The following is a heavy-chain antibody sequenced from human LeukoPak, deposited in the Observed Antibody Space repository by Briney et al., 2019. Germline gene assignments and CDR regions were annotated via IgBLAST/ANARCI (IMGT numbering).Heavy chain of an antibody. CDR1: GFTFSSYA. CDR2: ISHDGSEK. V-gene: IGHV3-30*01. J-gene: IGHJ4*02. Sequence: GGSLRLSCAASGFTFSSYAMHWVRQAPGKGLQWVAAISHDGSEKFYADSVKGRLTISRDNSKNTLFLQMNSLRAEDTAVYYCATDGTDWNLDYWGQGTLVTVSS. CDR3: ATDGTDWNLDY. D-gene: IGHD1-1*01.